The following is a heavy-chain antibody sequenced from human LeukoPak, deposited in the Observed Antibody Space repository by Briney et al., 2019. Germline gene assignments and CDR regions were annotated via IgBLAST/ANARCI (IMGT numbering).Heavy chain of an antibody. V-gene: IGHV4-4*07. J-gene: IGHJ5*02. CDR2: IYTSGST. D-gene: IGHD4-11*01. CDR3: ARDGGGAYDYSNYDWFDP. Sequence: SETLSLTCTVSGGSISSYYWSWIRQPAGKGLEWIGRIYTSGSTNYNPSLKSRVTMSVDTSKNQFSLKLSSVTAADTAVYYCARDGGGAYDYSNYDWFDPWGQGTLVTVSS. CDR1: GGSISSYY.